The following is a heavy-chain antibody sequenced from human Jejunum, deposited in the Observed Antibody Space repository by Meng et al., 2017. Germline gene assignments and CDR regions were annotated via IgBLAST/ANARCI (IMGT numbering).Heavy chain of an antibody. CDR1: GGSISSGDYY. CDR3: ASYHPRLDNSGYFAY. V-gene: IGHV4-30-4*01. J-gene: IGHJ4*02. D-gene: IGHD3-22*01. Sequence: QVQLQESGPGLVKPSQTLSLTCTVSGGSISSGDYYWSWIRQPPGKGLEWIGYIYYSGSTYYNPSLKSRVTVSVDTSKKQFSLRVNSVTAADTAVYHCASYHPRLDNSGYFAYWGQGILVTVSS. CDR2: IYYSGST.